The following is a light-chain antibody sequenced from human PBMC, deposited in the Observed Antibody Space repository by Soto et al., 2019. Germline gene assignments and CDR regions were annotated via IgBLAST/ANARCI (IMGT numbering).Light chain of an antibody. CDR3: QQYGSSIT. CDR2: GAS. Sequence: EIVLTQSPGTLSLSPGERATLSCRASQSVSSSYLAWYQQKPGQAPRLLIYGASTRATGIPARFSGSGSRTDFTLTISRLEPEDFAVYYCQQYGSSITFGQGTRLEIK. CDR1: QSVSSSY. J-gene: IGKJ5*01. V-gene: IGKV3-20*01.